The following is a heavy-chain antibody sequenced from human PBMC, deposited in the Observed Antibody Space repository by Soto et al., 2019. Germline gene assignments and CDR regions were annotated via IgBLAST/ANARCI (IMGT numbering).Heavy chain of an antibody. V-gene: IGHV1-8*01. CDR3: ARRSTGTPGNDY. CDR2: MNPNSGNT. D-gene: IGHD1-1*01. J-gene: IGHJ4*02. Sequence: XXVKVSGRASGYTFTSYDINWVRHATGQGLEWMGWMNPNSGNTGYAQKFQGRVTMTRNTSISTAYMELSSMRSEDTAVYYCARRSTGTPGNDYWGQGTLVTVSS. CDR1: GYTFTSYD.